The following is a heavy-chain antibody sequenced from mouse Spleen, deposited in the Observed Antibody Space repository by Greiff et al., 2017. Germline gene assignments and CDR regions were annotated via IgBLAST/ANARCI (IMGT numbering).Heavy chain of an antibody. CDR3: ARHPFDY. Sequence: EVQLQQSGPGLVKPSQSLSLTCSVTGYSITSGYYWNWIRQFPGNKLEWMGYISYDGSNNYNPSLKNRISITRDTSKNQFFLKLNSVTTEDTATYYCARHPFDYWGQGTTLTVSS. V-gene: IGHV3-6*01. J-gene: IGHJ2*01. CDR1: GYSITSGYY. CDR2: ISYDGSN.